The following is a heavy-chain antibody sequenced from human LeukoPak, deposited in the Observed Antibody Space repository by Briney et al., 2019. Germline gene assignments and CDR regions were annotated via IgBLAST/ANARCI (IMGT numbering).Heavy chain of an antibody. J-gene: IGHJ4*02. CDR3: ARWRGYYDILTGYYGGCFDY. Sequence: GGSLRLSCAASGFTFSSYWMHWVRQAPGKGLVWVSRINSDGSSTSYADSVKGRFTISRDNAKNTLYLQMNSLRAEDTAVYYCARWRGYYDILTGYYGGCFDYWGQGTLVTVSS. D-gene: IGHD3-9*01. CDR2: INSDGSST. CDR1: GFTFSSYW. V-gene: IGHV3-74*01.